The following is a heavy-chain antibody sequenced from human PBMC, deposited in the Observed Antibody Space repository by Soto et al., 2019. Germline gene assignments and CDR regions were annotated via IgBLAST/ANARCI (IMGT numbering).Heavy chain of an antibody. D-gene: IGHD3-10*01. V-gene: IGHV1-18*01. J-gene: IGHJ4*02. Sequence: QLQLVQSGVEVKKPGSSLKVSCQASSDTLTSYGISWVRQAPGQGLEWMGWVSPYSGNTNYSPKVQGRVTLTTDTTTSTAYMELRSLTSDDTAVYYCAAGTFLGPWQYWGQGTLVTVSS. CDR3: AAGTFLGPWQY. CDR1: SDTLTSYG. CDR2: VSPYSGNT.